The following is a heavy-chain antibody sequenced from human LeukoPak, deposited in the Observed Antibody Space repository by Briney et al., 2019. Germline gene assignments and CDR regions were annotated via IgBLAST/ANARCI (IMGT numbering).Heavy chain of an antibody. CDR3: ARDGGRDGLFDY. CDR2: ISGSGGST. V-gene: IGHV3-23*01. CDR1: GFTFSSYA. D-gene: IGHD5-24*01. J-gene: IGHJ4*02. Sequence: GGSLRLSCAASGFTFSSYAMSWVRQAPGKGLEWVSAISGSGGSTYYADSVKGRFTISRDNSKNTLYLQMNSLRAEDTAVYYCARDGGRDGLFDYWGQGTLVTVSS.